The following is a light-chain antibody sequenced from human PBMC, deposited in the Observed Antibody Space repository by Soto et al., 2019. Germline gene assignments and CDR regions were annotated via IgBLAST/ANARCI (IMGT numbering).Light chain of an antibody. CDR3: QQGYSTPWT. V-gene: IGKV1-39*01. J-gene: IGKJ1*01. CDR2: AAS. Sequence: DIQMTQSPSSLSASVGDRVTITCRASQIISTYLNWYQQKPGEAPKLLIYAASSLQSGVPSRFSGSGSGTDFTLTFSSLQTEDFASYYCQQGYSTPWTFGQGTKVEIK. CDR1: QIISTY.